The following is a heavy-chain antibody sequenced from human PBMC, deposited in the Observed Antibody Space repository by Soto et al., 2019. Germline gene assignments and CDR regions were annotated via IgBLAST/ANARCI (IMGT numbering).Heavy chain of an antibody. V-gene: IGHV3-48*03. CDR1: GFAFSTYE. Sequence: GGSLRLSCAASGFAFSTYEMDWARQAPGKGLEWVAYISSSAGTIYYTDSVKGRFTISRDNIKNLLYLEMNSLRTEDTAVYYCAKEKSVMNSGYDAFDIWGQGTMVTVSS. D-gene: IGHD5-12*01. CDR2: ISSSAGTI. CDR3: AKEKSVMNSGYDAFDI. J-gene: IGHJ3*02.